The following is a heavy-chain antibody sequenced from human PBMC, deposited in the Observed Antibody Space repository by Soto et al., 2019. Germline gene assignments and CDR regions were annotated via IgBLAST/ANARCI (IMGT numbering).Heavy chain of an antibody. V-gene: IGHV4-30-4*01. CDR3: ARLPYDSSGYYYSVP. CDR1: GGSISSGDYY. CDR2: IYYSGST. Sequence: TLSLTCTVSGGSISSGDYYWSWIRQPPGKGLEWIGYIYYSGSTYYNPSLKSRVTISVDTSKNQFSLKLSSVTAADTAVYYCARLPYDSSGYYYSVPWGQGTLVTV. J-gene: IGHJ5*02. D-gene: IGHD3-22*01.